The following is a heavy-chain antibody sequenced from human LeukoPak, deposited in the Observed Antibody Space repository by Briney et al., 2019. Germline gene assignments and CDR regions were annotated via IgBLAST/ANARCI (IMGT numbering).Heavy chain of an antibody. CDR2: INPSGGST. Sequence: ASVKVSCKSSGYAFTSYYMYWVRQAPGQGLEWRGIINPSGGSTSYAQKFQGRVTMTRDTSTSTAYMELSSLRSEDTAVYYCARDSGLVRGTVDYWGQGTLVTVSS. CDR1: GYAFTSYY. V-gene: IGHV1-46*01. CDR3: ARDSGLVRGTVDY. J-gene: IGHJ4*02. D-gene: IGHD3-10*01.